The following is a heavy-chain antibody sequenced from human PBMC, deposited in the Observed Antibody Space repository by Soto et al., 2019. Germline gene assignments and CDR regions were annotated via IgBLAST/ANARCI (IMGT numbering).Heavy chain of an antibody. CDR1: RGTFSSYA. J-gene: IGHJ3*02. CDR3: ARENRDGYNYRRAFDI. D-gene: IGHD5-12*01. CDR2: IIPIFGTA. Sequence: GASVKVSCKASRGTFSSYAISWVRQAPGQGLEWMGGIIPIFGTANYAQKFQGRVTITADESTSTAYMELSSLRSEDTAVYYCARENRDGYNYRRAFDIWGQGTMVTVSS. V-gene: IGHV1-69*13.